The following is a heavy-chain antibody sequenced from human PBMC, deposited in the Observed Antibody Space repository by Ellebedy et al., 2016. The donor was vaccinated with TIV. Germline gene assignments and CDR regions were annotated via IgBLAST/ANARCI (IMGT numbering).Heavy chain of an antibody. CDR1: GFSFSSYA. J-gene: IGHJ4*02. CDR3: AKDRTPGDGYWVFDN. CDR2: IVGSGGSR. D-gene: IGHD5-18*01. Sequence: PGGSLRLSCAASGFSFSSYAMSWVRQAPGKGLEWVSGIVGSGGSRYADSVKGRFTISRDNSKRTVDLQMNSLRAEDTAVYFCAKDRTPGDGYWVFDNWGQGTLVSVSS. V-gene: IGHV3-23*01.